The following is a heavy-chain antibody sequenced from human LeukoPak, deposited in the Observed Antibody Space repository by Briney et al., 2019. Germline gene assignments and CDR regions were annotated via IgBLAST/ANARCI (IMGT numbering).Heavy chain of an antibody. CDR1: GGSISSHS. Sequence: PSETLSLTCTVSGGSISSHSWSWIRQPPGKGLEWIGYIYYSGSTNYNPSLKSRVTISIDTSKNQFSLKLSSVTAADTAVYYCATHPPKLCTGGSCSDYWGQGTLVTVSS. J-gene: IGHJ4*02. D-gene: IGHD2-15*01. CDR2: IYYSGST. V-gene: IGHV4-59*11. CDR3: ATHPPKLCTGGSCSDY.